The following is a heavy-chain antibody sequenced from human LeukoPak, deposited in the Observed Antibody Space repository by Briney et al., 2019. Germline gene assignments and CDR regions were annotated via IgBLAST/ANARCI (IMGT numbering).Heavy chain of an antibody. Sequence: SETLSLTCTVSGGSISSHYWSWIRQPPGKGLEWIGYIYYSGSTNYSPSLKSRVTISVDTSKNQFSLKLSSVTAADTAVYYCARVGSHGYYFDYWGQGTLVTVSS. D-gene: IGHD1-26*01. CDR2: IYYSGST. J-gene: IGHJ4*02. CDR3: ARVGSHGYYFDY. V-gene: IGHV4-59*11. CDR1: GGSISSHY.